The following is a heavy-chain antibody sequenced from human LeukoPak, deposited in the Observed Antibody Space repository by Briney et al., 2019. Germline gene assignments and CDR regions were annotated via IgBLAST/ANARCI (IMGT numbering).Heavy chain of an antibody. CDR2: IRSKRYRGTT. J-gene: IGHJ4*02. CDR3: ARDKAVVSSSHFDY. V-gene: IGHV3-49*04. CDR1: GFSFGDHA. Sequence: QAGRSLRLSCTAFGFSFGDHAMSWVRQAPGKGLEWIGFIRSKRYRGTTEYAASVKGRFTISRDDSKSIAYLQMNSLRAEDTAVYYCARDKAVVSSSHFDYWGQGTLVTVSS. D-gene: IGHD6-6*01.